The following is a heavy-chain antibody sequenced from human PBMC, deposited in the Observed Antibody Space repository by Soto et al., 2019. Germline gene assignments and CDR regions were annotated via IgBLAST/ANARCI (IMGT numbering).Heavy chain of an antibody. Sequence: EVLVLESGGGLVQPGGSLRLSCAASGFNFNTYAMSWVRQAPGKGLEWVSGISGGGGSIHYVDSVKGRFTISRDNSKNTLYQQMDSLRGEDTAVYYCAKGKSSNYVSHAFDVWGQGTMVTVSS. J-gene: IGHJ3*01. CDR2: ISGGGGSI. D-gene: IGHD3-10*02. V-gene: IGHV3-23*01. CDR1: GFNFNTYA. CDR3: AKGKSSNYVSHAFDV.